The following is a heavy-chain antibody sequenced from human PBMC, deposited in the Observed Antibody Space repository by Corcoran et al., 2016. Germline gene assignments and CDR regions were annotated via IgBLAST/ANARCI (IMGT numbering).Heavy chain of an antibody. J-gene: IGHJ4*02. CDR2: IKGGDNEK. V-gene: IGHV3-7*01. CDR3: GRSSWNDY. CDR1: GFPFDTDW. D-gene: IGHD6-13*01. Sequence: EVQLVESGGGLVQPGGSLRLSCAASGFPFDTDWMNWVRQAPGKGLEWVAHIKGGDNEKYYVDSVKGRFTISRDNDKKLVYLQMNSLRAEDTAVYDCGRSSWNDYWCQGTLVTVSS.